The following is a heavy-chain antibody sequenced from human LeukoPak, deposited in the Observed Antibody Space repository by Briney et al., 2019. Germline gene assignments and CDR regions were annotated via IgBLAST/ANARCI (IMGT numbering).Heavy chain of an antibody. J-gene: IGHJ4*02. D-gene: IGHD3-16*01. CDR1: GFTFTTFW. CDR2: ISPDGSDK. CDR3: TRLGVGGY. V-gene: IGHV3-7*01. Sequence: GGSLRLSCAASGFTFTTFWMTWVRQAPGKGLEWVANISPDGSDKYYVDSVEGRFTISRDNAKASLFLQMNSLRADDTAMYFCTRLGVGGYWGQGTLVTVSS.